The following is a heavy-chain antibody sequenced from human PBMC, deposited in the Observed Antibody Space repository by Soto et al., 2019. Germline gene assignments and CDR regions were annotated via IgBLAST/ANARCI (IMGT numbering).Heavy chain of an antibody. CDR3: AHSRYSRSSFDY. J-gene: IGHJ4*02. CDR1: GFSLTSNDVG. V-gene: IGHV2-5*02. CDR2: IYWDDDK. D-gene: IGHD6-6*01. Sequence: GPTLVNPTQTLTLTCTFSGFSLTSNDVGVGWIRQPPGKALEWLALIYWDDDKRYSPSLKSRLTITKDTSKNQVVLRMTNMDPVDTATYYCAHSRYSRSSFDYWGQGTLVTVSS.